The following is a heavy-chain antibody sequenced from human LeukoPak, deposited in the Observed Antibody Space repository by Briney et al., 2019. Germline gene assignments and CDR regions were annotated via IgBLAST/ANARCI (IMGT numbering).Heavy chain of an antibody. Sequence: GGSLRLSCAASGVTFSSYWMSWVRQAPGKGLEWVGYIKQDGSEKYYVDSVKGRSTISRDNAKNSLYLQMNSLRAEDTAVYYCARVPAMVSYWGQGTLVTVSS. CDR3: ARVPAMVSY. CDR2: IKQDGSEK. V-gene: IGHV3-7*01. J-gene: IGHJ4*02. CDR1: GVTFSSYW. D-gene: IGHD5-18*01.